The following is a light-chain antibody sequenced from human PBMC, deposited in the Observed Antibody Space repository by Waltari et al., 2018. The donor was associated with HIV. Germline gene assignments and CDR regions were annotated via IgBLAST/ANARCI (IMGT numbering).Light chain of an antibody. Sequence: QSALTQPPSASGSPGQSVTISCTGTRSDIGNYTFVSWYQQHPGKAPKLIIYEVFRRPSGVPDRFSGSKSGNTASLTVSGLQAEDEADYYCSSYGGRDNLIFGGGTKVTVL. V-gene: IGLV2-8*01. CDR1: RSDIGNYTF. CDR3: SSYGGRDNLI. CDR2: EVF. J-gene: IGLJ2*01.